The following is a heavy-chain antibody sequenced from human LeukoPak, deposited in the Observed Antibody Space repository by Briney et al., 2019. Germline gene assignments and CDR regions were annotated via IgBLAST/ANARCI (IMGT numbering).Heavy chain of an antibody. CDR1: GFTFSSYA. V-gene: IGHV3-30*04. D-gene: IGHD5-18*01. J-gene: IGHJ6*04. Sequence: GGSLRLSCAASGFTFSSYAMHWVRQAPGKGLEWVAVISYDGSNKYYADSVKGRFTISRDNSKNTLYLQMNSLRAEDTAVYYCARDGTNWIQLWLRYMDVWGKGTTVTVSS. CDR3: ARDGTNWIQLWLRYMDV. CDR2: ISYDGSNK.